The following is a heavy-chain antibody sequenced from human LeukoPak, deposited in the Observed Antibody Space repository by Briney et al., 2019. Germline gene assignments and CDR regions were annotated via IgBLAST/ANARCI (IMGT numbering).Heavy chain of an antibody. CDR3: ARLRAMAGHRGGFDF. CDR1: GDSISYHNYY. V-gene: IGHV4-39*01. D-gene: IGHD6-19*01. J-gene: IGHJ3*01. CDR2: VYYTGNT. Sequence: PSETLSLTCAVSGDSISYHNYYWDWIRQPPGKGLERIGTVYYTGNTYYNPSLKSRVAISVDTSKNQFSLQLTSMTAADTAVYYRARLRAMAGHRGGFDFWGRGTMVTVSS.